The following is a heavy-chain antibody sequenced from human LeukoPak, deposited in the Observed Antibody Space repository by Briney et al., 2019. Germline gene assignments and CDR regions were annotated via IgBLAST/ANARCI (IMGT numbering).Heavy chain of an antibody. Sequence: PSETLSLTCTVSGGSISSGSYYWSWIRQPAGNGLEWIGRIYTSGSTNYNPSLKSRVTISVDTSKNQFSLKVNSVTAADTAVYFCARRYCANGVCYRSGFDVWGQGTMVTVSS. CDR3: ARRYCANGVCYRSGFDV. D-gene: IGHD2-8*01. CDR1: GGSISSGSYY. CDR2: IYTSGST. V-gene: IGHV4-61*02. J-gene: IGHJ3*01.